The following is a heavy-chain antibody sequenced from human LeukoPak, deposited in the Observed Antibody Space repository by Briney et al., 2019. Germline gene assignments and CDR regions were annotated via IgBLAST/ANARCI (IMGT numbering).Heavy chain of an antibody. CDR1: GFTFSSYW. V-gene: IGHV3-74*01. Sequence: GGSLRLSCAASGFTFSSYWMHWVRQAPGKGLVWVSRINSDGSSTNYADSVKGRFTISRDNAKNTLYLQMNSLRAEDTAVYYCARAGFALAPLRGTPFDYWGQGTLVTVSS. CDR2: INSDGSST. D-gene: IGHD6-6*01. CDR3: ARAGFALAPLRGTPFDY. J-gene: IGHJ4*02.